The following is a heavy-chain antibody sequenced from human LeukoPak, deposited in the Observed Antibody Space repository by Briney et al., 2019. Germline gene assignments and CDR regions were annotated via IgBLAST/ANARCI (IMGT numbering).Heavy chain of an antibody. CDR1: GFTFSSYA. CDR2: ISYDGSNK. V-gene: IGHV3-30-3*01. CDR3: ARDLHYYGSGSFGKYYYYGMDV. D-gene: IGHD3-10*01. Sequence: GGSLRLSCAASGFTFSSYAMHWVRQAPGKGLEWVAVISYDGSNKYYADSVKGRSTISRDNSKNTLYLQMNSLRAEDTAVYYCARDLHYYGSGSFGKYYYYGMDVWGQGTTVTVSS. J-gene: IGHJ6*02.